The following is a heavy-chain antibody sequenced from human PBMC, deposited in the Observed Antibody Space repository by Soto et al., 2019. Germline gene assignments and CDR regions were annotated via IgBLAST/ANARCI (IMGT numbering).Heavy chain of an antibody. CDR1: GGSFSGYY. CDR2: INHSGST. V-gene: IGHV4-34*01. CDR3: ARGSPDFITMVRGVKVANYYYYGMDV. Sequence: SETLSLTCAVYGGSFSGYYWSWIRQPPGKGLEWIGEINHSGSTNYNPSLKSRVTISADTSKNQFSLKLSSVTAADTAVYYCARGSPDFITMVRGVKVANYYYYGMDVWGQGTTVT. D-gene: IGHD3-10*01. J-gene: IGHJ6*02.